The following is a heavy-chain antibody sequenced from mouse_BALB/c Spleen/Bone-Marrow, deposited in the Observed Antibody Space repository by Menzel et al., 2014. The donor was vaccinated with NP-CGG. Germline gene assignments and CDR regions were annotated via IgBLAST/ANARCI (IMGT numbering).Heavy chain of an antibody. Sequence: EVQVVESGGGLVQPGGSLKLSCAASGFTFSSHGMSWVRQTPDKRLELVATINSNGGSTYYPDSVKGRFTISRDNAKNTLYLQMSSLKSEDTAMYYCARDYDYDYWGQGTTLTVSS. CDR3: ARDYDYDY. CDR2: INSNGGST. CDR1: GFTFSSHG. V-gene: IGHV5-6-3*01. J-gene: IGHJ2*01. D-gene: IGHD2-4*01.